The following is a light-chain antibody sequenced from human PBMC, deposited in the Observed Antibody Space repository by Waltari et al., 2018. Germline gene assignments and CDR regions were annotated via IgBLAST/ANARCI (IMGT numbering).Light chain of an antibody. V-gene: IGLV3-21*02. CDR3: QLWDTSNDRVV. Sequence: SIMLSQPPPMSAAPGQTASLTCGGDNIETESLPWFQQRPGQAPLVILYDDSARPSGIPRRFSGSNSGNTATLTITRVEAGDEADYYCQLWDTSNDRVVFGGGT. CDR1: NIETES. J-gene: IGLJ3*02. CDR2: DDS.